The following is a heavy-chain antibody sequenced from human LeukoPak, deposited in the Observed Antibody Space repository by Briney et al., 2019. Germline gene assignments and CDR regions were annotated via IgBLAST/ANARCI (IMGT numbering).Heavy chain of an antibody. Sequence: SVKVSCKTSGGTFNNSAISWVRQAPGQGLEWLGGIMPLFGTAGYAQRFQGSVTITKDESTRTVYWELTSLTSDDTAVYYCARDVHGDYGSGWFDPWGQGTLVSVSS. CDR3: ARDVHGDYGSGWFDP. V-gene: IGHV1-69*05. CDR1: GGTFNNSA. D-gene: IGHD4-17*01. CDR2: IMPLFGTA. J-gene: IGHJ5*02.